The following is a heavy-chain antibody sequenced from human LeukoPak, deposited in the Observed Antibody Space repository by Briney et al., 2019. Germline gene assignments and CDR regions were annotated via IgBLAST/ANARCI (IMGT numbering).Heavy chain of an antibody. V-gene: IGHV3-74*01. CDR3: GRALGSPLDY. CDR2: INSDGSST. J-gene: IGHJ4*02. CDR1: GFTFSSDW. Sequence: GGSLRLSCAASGFTFSSDWMHWVRQVPGKGLVWVSRINSDGSSTAYADSVKGRFTISRDNAKNTLYLQMNSLRVEDTAVYYCGRALGSPLDYWGQGTLVTVSS. D-gene: IGHD1-26*01.